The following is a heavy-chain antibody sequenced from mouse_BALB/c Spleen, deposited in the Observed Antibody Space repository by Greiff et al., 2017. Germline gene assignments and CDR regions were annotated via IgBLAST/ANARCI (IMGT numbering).Heavy chain of an antibody. Sequence: DVQLQESGGGLVQPGGSRKLSCAASGFTFSSFGMHWVRQAPEKGLEWVAYISSGSSTIYYADTVKGRFTISRDNPKNTLFLQMTSLRSEDTAMYYCATLYYDYGYYAMDYWGQGTSVTVSS. V-gene: IGHV5-17*02. CDR2: ISSGSSTI. CDR3: ATLYYDYGYYAMDY. CDR1: GFTFSSFG. D-gene: IGHD2-4*01. J-gene: IGHJ4*01.